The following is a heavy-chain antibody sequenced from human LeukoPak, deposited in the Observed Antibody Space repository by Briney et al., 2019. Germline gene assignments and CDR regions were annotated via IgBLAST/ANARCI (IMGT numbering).Heavy chain of an antibody. CDR1: GFSFSTYA. CDR3: AREGGYYYDSSGPRGAFDI. CDR2: ISGNGGST. D-gene: IGHD3-22*01. Sequence: GGSLRLSCAASGFSFSTYAMSWVRQAPGKGLEWVSGISGNGGSTYYEDSVKGRFTISRDNAKNSLFLQMNSLRAEDTAVYYCAREGGYYYDSSGPRGAFDIWGQGTMVTVSS. J-gene: IGHJ3*02. V-gene: IGHV3-23*01.